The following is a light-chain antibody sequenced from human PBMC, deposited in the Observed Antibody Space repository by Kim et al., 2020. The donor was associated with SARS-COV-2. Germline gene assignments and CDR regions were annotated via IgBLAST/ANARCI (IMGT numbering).Light chain of an antibody. CDR1: ECVRSNF. J-gene: IGKJ2*01. V-gene: IGKV3-20*01. CDR2: GAS. Sequence: GGGATRSCRASECVRSNFVAWDPQKPGQAPRLPMYGASTRATGIPGRFRGRGSGTDFTLNISKLEPEEFAAYFCQLYEESLFMYTFGQGTKLEI. CDR3: QLYEESLFMYT.